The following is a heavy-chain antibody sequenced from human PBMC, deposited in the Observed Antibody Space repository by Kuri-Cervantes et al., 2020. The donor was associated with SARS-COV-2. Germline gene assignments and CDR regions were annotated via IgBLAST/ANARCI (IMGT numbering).Heavy chain of an antibody. Sequence: SETLSLTCTLSGGSFSSSPYSWGWIRQPPGKGLEWIGKIYYSGTTYYNPSLKSRVTISVGTSKNQFSLRLRSVTAADTAVYYRARVAESNYFGWYYYYMDVWGEGTTVTVSS. CDR1: GGSFSSSPYS. CDR2: IYYSGTT. V-gene: IGHV4-39*01. CDR3: ARVAESNYFGWYYYYMDV. J-gene: IGHJ6*03. D-gene: IGHD4-11*01.